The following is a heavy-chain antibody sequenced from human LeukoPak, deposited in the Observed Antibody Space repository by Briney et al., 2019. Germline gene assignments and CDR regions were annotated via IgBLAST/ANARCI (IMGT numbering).Heavy chain of an antibody. CDR1: GFTVYNTY. CDR3: ARVDLYQSLPFDL. J-gene: IGHJ5*02. Sequence: GGSLRLSCSASGFTVYNTYMSWVRQAPGKGLEWVSFIDAGGSTDYADSVKGRFTISRDNSNNTLYLQMNSLRAEDTAVYFCARVDLYQSLPFDLWGHESLVIVSS. D-gene: IGHD2-2*02. CDR2: IDAGGST. V-gene: IGHV3-53*01.